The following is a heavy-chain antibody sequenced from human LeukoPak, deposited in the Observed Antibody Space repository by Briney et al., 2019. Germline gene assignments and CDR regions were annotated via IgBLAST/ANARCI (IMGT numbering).Heavy chain of an antibody. CDR1: GYTFTDNH. Sequence: ASVKVSCRASGYTFTDNHIYWVRQAPGQGLEWMGWIDPNSGGPNYAQKFQGRVTMARHTSISTAYMELSNLGSDDTAVYYCARERGIIAFDLWGQGTMVTVSS. CDR3: ARERGIIAFDL. V-gene: IGHV1-2*02. D-gene: IGHD2-21*01. CDR2: IDPNSGGP. J-gene: IGHJ3*01.